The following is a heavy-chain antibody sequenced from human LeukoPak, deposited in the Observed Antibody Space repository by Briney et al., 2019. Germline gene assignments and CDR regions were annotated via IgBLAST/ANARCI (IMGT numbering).Heavy chain of an antibody. Sequence: GGSLRLSCAASGFTFSSYAMSWVRQAPGKGLEWVSAISGSGGSTYYADFVKGRFTISRDNSKNTLYLQMNSLRAEDTALYYFVQQEIYYYGMDLWGQGTSVTVSS. V-gene: IGHV3-23*01. D-gene: IGHD1-1*01. J-gene: IGHJ6*02. CDR3: VQQEIYYYGMDL. CDR2: ISGSGGST. CDR1: GFTFSSYA.